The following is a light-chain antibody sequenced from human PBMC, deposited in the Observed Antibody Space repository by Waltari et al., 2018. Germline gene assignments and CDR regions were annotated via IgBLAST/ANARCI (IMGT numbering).Light chain of an antibody. CDR3: QQYDTSPFT. Sequence: IQMTQSPSSLSASVGDRVTITCRASQDISNWLAWYQLKPGKAPKLLIYRASTLKTGVPSRFSGTGYGTDFTLTISSQQPEDLATYYCQQYDTSPFTFGPGTKLDIK. CDR1: QDISNW. J-gene: IGKJ3*01. V-gene: IGKV1-33*01. CDR2: RAS.